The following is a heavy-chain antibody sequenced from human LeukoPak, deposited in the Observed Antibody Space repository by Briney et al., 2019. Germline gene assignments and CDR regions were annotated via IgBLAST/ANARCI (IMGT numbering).Heavy chain of an antibody. CDR3: AISGYSYGYQYYYYYMDV. D-gene: IGHD5-18*01. J-gene: IGHJ6*03. Sequence: ASVKVSCKASGGTFSSYAISWVRQAPGQGLEWMGGIIPTFGTANYAQKFQGRVTITTDESTSTAYMELSSLRSEDTAVYYCAISGYSYGYQYYYYYMDVWGKGTTVTVSS. V-gene: IGHV1-69*05. CDR1: GGTFSSYA. CDR2: IIPTFGTA.